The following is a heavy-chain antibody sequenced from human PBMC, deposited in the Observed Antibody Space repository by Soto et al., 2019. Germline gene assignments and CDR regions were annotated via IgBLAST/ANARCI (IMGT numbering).Heavy chain of an antibody. D-gene: IGHD3-22*01. CDR3: ARAAPYDSSGYYAIF. V-gene: IGHV3-21*01. CDR1: RFTYIRHS. J-gene: IGHJ4*02. CDR2: ISRSSSYI. Sequence: PGGSLRLSCAASRFTYIRHSMNWVRQAPGKGLEWVSSISRSSSYIYYADSVKGRFTIARDNAKNSLYLQMNSLRAEDTAVYYCARAAPYDSSGYYAIFWGQGTLVTVFS.